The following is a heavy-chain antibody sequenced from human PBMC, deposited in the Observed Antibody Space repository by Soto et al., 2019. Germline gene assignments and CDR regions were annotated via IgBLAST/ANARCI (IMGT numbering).Heavy chain of an antibody. CDR3: ARKPSTYDYCYFIDV. J-gene: IGHJ6*03. D-gene: IGHD3-3*01. V-gene: IGHV4-59*08. CDR2: IYYSGST. Sequence: PSETLSLTCTVSGFTISSYGFCWSWHPQDPGKGLEWIGYIYYSGSTNYNPSLKSRVTISVDTSKNQFSLKLSSVTAADTAVYYCARKPSTYDYCYFIDVWGQGTTVTVSS. CDR1: GFTISSYGFC.